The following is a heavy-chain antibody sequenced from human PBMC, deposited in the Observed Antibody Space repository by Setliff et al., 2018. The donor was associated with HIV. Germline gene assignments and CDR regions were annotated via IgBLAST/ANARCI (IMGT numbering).Heavy chain of an antibody. CDR1: GYTFTSYY. Sequence: ASVKVSCKASGYTFTSYYMHWVRQAPGQGLEWMGIINPSGGSTSYAQKFQGRVTMTRDTSTSTVYMELRGLRSEDTAVYFCARETYFFDVTTFYSYALGVWGQGTTVTVSS. CDR3: ARETYFFDVTTFYSYALGV. D-gene: IGHD4-17*01. CDR2: INPSGGST. J-gene: IGHJ6*02. V-gene: IGHV1-46*01.